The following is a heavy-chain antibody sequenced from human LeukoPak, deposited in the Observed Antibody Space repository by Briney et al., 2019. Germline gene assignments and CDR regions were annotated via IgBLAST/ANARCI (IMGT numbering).Heavy chain of an antibody. CDR3: ARDRSPTYYDSSGYYY. D-gene: IGHD3-22*01. CDR1: GYTFTSYY. V-gene: IGHV1-46*01. J-gene: IGHJ4*02. CDR2: INPSGGST. Sequence: ASVKVSCKASGYTFTSYYMHWVRHAPGQGLEWMGIINPSGGSTSYAQKFQGKVTMTRDTSTSTVYMELSSLRSEDTAVYYCARDRSPTYYDSSGYYYWGQGTLVTVSS.